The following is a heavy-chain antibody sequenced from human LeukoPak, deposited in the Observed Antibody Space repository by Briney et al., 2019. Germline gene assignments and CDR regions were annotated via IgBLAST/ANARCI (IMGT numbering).Heavy chain of an antibody. J-gene: IGHJ5*02. CDR1: GFTFSTYW. V-gene: IGHV3-21*01. CDR3: ARDTRSYSGYDSGWFDP. CDR2: ISSSSSYI. D-gene: IGHD5-12*01. Sequence: GGSLRLSCAASGFTFSTYWMNWVRQAPGKGLEWVSSISSSSSYIYYADSVKGRFTISRDNAKNSLYLQMNSLRAEDTAVYYCARDTRSYSGYDSGWFDPWGQGTLVTVSS.